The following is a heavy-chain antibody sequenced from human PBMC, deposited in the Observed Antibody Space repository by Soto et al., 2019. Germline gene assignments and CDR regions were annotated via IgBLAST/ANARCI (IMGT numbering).Heavy chain of an antibody. J-gene: IGHJ4*02. Sequence: NPSETLSLTCTVSGGSISSYYWSWIRQPPGKGLEWIGHIYSSGSTNYNPSLKSRATISEDTSKNQFSLKLNSVTAADTAVYYCARVRGYTYGYDPRYYFDYWGQGTLVTVSS. D-gene: IGHD5-18*01. CDR2: IYSSGST. CDR1: GGSISSYY. V-gene: IGHV4-59*01. CDR3: ARVRGYTYGYDPRYYFDY.